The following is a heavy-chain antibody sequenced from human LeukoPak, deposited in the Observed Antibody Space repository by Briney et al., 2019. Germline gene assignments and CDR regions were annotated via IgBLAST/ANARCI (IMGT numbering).Heavy chain of an antibody. Sequence: GGSLRLSCAASGFTFSKYWMSWVRQAPGRGPEWVANMREDGSQIYYVDSVKGRFTISRDNAKNSLYLQMNNLRAEDTAVYYCASFWSGYFDYWGRGTLVTVSS. CDR1: GFTFSKYW. CDR3: ASFWSGYFDY. V-gene: IGHV3-7*01. D-gene: IGHD3-3*01. J-gene: IGHJ4*02. CDR2: MREDGSQI.